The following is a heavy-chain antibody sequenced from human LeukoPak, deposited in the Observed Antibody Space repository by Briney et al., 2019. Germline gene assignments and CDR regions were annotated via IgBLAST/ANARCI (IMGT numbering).Heavy chain of an antibody. CDR1: GYTFTSYG. J-gene: IGHJ6*02. CDR2: ISAYNGNT. V-gene: IGHV1-18*01. D-gene: IGHD2-21*02. Sequence: ASVKVSRKASGYTFTSYGISWVRQAPGQGLEWMGWISAYNGNTNYAQKLQGRVTMTTDTSTSTAYMELGSLRSDDTAVYYCARDRSVTAIPHYYYGMDVWGQGTTVTVSS. CDR3: ARDRSVTAIPHYYYGMDV.